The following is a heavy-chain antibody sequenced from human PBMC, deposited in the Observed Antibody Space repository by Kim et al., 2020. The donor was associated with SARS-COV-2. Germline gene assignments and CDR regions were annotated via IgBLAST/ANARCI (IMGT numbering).Heavy chain of an antibody. V-gene: IGHV3-30*18. Sequence: GGSLRLSCAASGFTFSSYGMHWVRQAPGKGLEWVAVISYDGSNKYYADSVKGRFTISRDNSKNTLYLQMNSLRAEDTAVYYCAKDQSVLLWRGAFDIWGQGTMVTVSS. D-gene: IGHD3-10*01. J-gene: IGHJ3*02. CDR2: ISYDGSNK. CDR3: AKDQSVLLWRGAFDI. CDR1: GFTFSSYG.